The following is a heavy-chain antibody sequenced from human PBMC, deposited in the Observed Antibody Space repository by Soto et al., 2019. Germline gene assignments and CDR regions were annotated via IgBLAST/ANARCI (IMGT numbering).Heavy chain of an antibody. CDR3: ATTMVRGVISYNWNDALDY. J-gene: IGHJ4*02. CDR2: INPNSGGT. CDR1: GYTFTGYY. V-gene: IGHV1-2*02. D-gene: IGHD3-10*01. Sequence: ASVKVSCKASGYTFTGYYMHWVRQAPGQGLEWMGWINPNSGGTNYAQKFQGRVTMTRDTSISTAYMELSRLRSDDTAVYYCATTMVRGVISYNWNDALDYWGQGTLVTVSS.